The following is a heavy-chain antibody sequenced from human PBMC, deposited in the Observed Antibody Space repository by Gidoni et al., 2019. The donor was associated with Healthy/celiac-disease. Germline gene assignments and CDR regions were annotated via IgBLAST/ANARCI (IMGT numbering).Heavy chain of an antibody. Sequence: QVQLQESGPGLVKPSETLSLTCTVSGGSISSYYWSWIRQPPGKGLEWIGYIYYSGSTNYNPSLKSRVTISVDTSKNQFSLKLSSVTAADTAVYYCASGRGVGATGPYYCDYWGQGTLVTVSS. CDR3: ASGRGVGATGPYYCDY. CDR2: IYYSGST. J-gene: IGHJ4*02. CDR1: GGSISSYY. V-gene: IGHV4-59*01. D-gene: IGHD1-26*01.